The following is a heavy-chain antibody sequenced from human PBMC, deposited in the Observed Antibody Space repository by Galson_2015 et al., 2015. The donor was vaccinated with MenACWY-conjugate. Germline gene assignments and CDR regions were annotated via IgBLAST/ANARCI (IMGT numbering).Heavy chain of an antibody. D-gene: IGHD6-19*01. J-gene: IGHJ4*02. CDR2: VDPEDGET. CDR1: GYTFTSYY. CDR3: ATFGRSIAVAGTFGY. V-gene: IGHV1-69-2*01. Sequence: VKVSCKAPGYTFTSYYMHWVQQAPGKGLEWMGLVDPEDGETIYAEKFQGRVTITADTSTDIAYMELSSLRSEDTAVYYCATFGRSIAVAGTFGYWGQGTLVTVSS.